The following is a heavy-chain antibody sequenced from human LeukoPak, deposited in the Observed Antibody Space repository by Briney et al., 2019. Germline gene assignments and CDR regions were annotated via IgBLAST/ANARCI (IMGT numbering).Heavy chain of an antibody. Sequence: GRSLRLSRAASGFTFSSYAMHWVRQAPGKGLEWVAVISYDGSNKYYADSVKGRFTISRDNSKNTLYLQMNSLRAEDTAVYYCASLSTSSGQQFDYWGQGTLVTVSS. CDR1: GFTFSSYA. D-gene: IGHD2-2*01. J-gene: IGHJ4*02. CDR2: ISYDGSNK. CDR3: ASLSTSSGQQFDY. V-gene: IGHV3-30*04.